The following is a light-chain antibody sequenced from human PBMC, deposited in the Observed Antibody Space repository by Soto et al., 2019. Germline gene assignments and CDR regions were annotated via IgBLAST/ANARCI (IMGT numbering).Light chain of an antibody. CDR2: GNI. J-gene: IGLJ1*01. Sequence: QSVLTQPPSVSGAPGQRVTVSCTGSSSNIGAGYDVHWYQQLPGTAPKVLIYGNINRPSGVPDRFSGSKSGTSASLAIIGLQAEDEADYYCQSYDSNLSGYVFGTGTKLTVL. V-gene: IGLV1-40*01. CDR1: SSNIGAGYD. CDR3: QSYDSNLSGYV.